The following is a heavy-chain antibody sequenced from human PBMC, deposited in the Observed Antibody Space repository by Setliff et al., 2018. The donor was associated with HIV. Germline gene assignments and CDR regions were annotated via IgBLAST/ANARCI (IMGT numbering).Heavy chain of an antibody. CDR2: VNHSGST. V-gene: IGHV4-34*01. D-gene: IGHD2-21*02. J-gene: IGHJ4*02. Sequence: SETLSLTCTVSGGSISSHYWSWIRQPPGKGLEWIGEVNHSGSTNYNPSLKSRVTISVEVSKNQISLKLTAVTAADSAVYYCAREGDGIDFWGQGTLVTVSS. CDR3: AREGDGIDF. CDR1: GGSISSHY.